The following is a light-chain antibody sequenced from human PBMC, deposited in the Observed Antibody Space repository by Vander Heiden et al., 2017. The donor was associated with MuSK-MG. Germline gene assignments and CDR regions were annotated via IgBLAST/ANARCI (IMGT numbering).Light chain of an antibody. CDR3: QQYGSSPPGT. CDR2: GAS. J-gene: IGKJ4*01. Sequence: EIVLTQSPGTLSLSPGERATLSCRASQSVSNNYLAWYQQKPGQAPRLLIYGASGRATGIPDRFSGSGYGTDFTLTINRREPEDFALYYCQQYGSSPPGTFGGGTKVEIK. CDR1: QSVSNNY. V-gene: IGKV3-20*01.